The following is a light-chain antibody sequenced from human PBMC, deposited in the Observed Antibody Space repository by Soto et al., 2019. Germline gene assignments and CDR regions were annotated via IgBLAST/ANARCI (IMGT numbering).Light chain of an antibody. CDR1: QSISSW. Sequence: DIQMTQSPSTLSASVGDRVTITFRASQSISSWLAWYQQKPGKAPTLLIHGASSLQSGVPPRYSGSGSGTEFTLTISSLQPDDFATYYCQQCYTYWTFGQGTKVDIK. J-gene: IGKJ1*01. CDR2: GAS. CDR3: QQCYTYWT. V-gene: IGKV1-5*01.